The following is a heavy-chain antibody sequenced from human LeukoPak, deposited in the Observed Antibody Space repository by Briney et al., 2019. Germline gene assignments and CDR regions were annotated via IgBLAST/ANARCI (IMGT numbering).Heavy chain of an antibody. Sequence: GGSLRLSCAASGFTFTSYSMNWVRQAPGKGLEWVSTISGGGGSTYYADSVKGRFTISRDNSKNTLYLQMNSLRAEDTAVYYCASSSGYYFSAFDIRGQGTMVTVSS. CDR1: GFTFTSYS. CDR2: ISGGGGST. V-gene: IGHV3-23*01. D-gene: IGHD3-22*01. J-gene: IGHJ3*02. CDR3: ASSSGYYFSAFDI.